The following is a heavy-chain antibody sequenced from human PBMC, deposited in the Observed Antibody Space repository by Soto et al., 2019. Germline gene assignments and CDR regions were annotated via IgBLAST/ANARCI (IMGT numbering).Heavy chain of an antibody. CDR2: IYYSGST. J-gene: IGHJ5*01. CDR3: AKEEDCLRGFPTFSAS. V-gene: IGHV4-31*03. D-gene: IGHD3-16*01. Sequence: SDTLSLTSTVSGGSISSGGYYGSWIRQHPGKGLEWIGYIYYSGSTYYNPSLKSRVTISVDTSKNQFSLKLSSVTAADTAVYNCAKEEDCLRGFPTFSASW. CDR1: GGSISSGGYY.